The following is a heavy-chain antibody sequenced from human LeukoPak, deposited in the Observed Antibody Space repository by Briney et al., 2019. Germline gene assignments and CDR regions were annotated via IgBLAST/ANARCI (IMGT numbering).Heavy chain of an antibody. CDR1: GCTFSSFN. CDR2: ITGSTTYI. CDR3: VRETYSTAGFDI. J-gene: IGHJ3*02. Sequence: GGSLRLSCTASGCTFSSFNMNWVRQAPGKGLELVSSITGSTTYIYYADSVKGRVTISRDNAKNSLYLQMNSLRAEDTTVYYCVRETYSTAGFDIWGQGTMVIVPS. D-gene: IGHD6-13*01. V-gene: IGHV3-21*01.